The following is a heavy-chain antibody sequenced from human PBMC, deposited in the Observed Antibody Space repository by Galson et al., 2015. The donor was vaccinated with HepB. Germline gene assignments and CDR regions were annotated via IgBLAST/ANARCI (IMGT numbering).Heavy chain of an antibody. D-gene: IGHD6-19*01. J-gene: IGHJ4*02. CDR3: AKDSRQWLDWGSEFFY. V-gene: IGHV3-23*01. Sequence: SLRLSCAASGFTFSSYAMSWVRQAPGKGLEWVSGMSGTSGSTYYADSVKGRFTISRDNSKNTLYLQMNSLRAEDTAVYYCAKDSRQWLDWGSEFFYWGQGTLVTVSS. CDR2: MSGTSGST. CDR1: GFTFSSYA.